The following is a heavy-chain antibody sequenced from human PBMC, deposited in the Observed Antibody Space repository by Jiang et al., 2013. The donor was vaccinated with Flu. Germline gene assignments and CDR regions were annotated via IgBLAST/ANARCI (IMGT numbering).Heavy chain of an antibody. Sequence: SGAEVKKPGSSVKVSCKASGGTFSSYAISWVRQAPGQGLEWMGGIIPIFGTANYAQKFQGRVTITADESTSTAYMELSSLRSEDTAVYYCARDVNGWLQSYSAFDIWGQGTMVTVSS. CDR3: ARDVNGWLQSYSAFDI. V-gene: IGHV1-69*01. D-gene: IGHD5-24*01. CDR1: GGTFSSYA. CDR2: IIPIFGTA. J-gene: IGHJ3*02.